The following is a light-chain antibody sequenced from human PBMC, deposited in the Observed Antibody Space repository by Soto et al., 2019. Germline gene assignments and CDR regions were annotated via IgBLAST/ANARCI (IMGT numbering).Light chain of an antibody. CDR1: QSISVW. V-gene: IGKV1-5*03. CDR2: KAS. J-gene: IGKJ1*01. CDR3: QHYNSYSEA. Sequence: DITMTQSPSTLSASVGDRVTISCRASQSISVWLAWYQQKPGKAPKLLIYKASTLKSGVPSRFSGSGSGTEFTLTISSLQPDDFATYYCQHYNSYSEAFGQGTKVDIK.